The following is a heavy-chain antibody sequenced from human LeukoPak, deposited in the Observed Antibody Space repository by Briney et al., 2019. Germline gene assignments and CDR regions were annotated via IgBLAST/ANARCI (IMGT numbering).Heavy chain of an antibody. D-gene: IGHD3-22*01. CDR2: ISYDVSNK. V-gene: IGHV3-30*18. CDR1: GFTFSSYG. J-gene: IGHJ4*02. Sequence: PGRSLRLSCAASGFTFSSYGMHWVRQAPGEGLEWVAVISYDVSNKYYADSVKGRFTISRDNSKNTLYLQMNSLRAEDTAVYYCANGEGEVIANFDYWGQGTLVTVSS. CDR3: ANGEGEVIANFDY.